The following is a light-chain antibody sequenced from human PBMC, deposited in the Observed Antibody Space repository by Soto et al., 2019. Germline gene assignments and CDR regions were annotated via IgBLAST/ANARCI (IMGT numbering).Light chain of an antibody. CDR1: TGAVTSGHY. Sequence: QAVVTQEPSLTVSPGGTVTLTCGSSTGAVTSGHYPHWFQQKPGQAPRTLIYDTSNRHSWTPARLSGSLLGGKAALTLSDAEPEDEADYYCLLIYQVGGEVFGTGTKLTVL. CDR3: LLIYQVGGEV. CDR2: DTS. V-gene: IGLV7-46*01. J-gene: IGLJ1*01.